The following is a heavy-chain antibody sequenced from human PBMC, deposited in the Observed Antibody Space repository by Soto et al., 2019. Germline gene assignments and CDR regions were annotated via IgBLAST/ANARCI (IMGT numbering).Heavy chain of an antibody. J-gene: IGHJ5*02. CDR3: ARHTPPLYCSSPSCHKGYWFDP. Sequence: PGESLKISWKCSGYSFTSYWIGWVRQMPGKGLEWMGIIYPGDSDTRYSPSFQGQVTISADKSISTAYLQWSSLKASDTAMYYCARHTPPLYCSSPSCHKGYWFDPWGQGTLVTVSS. D-gene: IGHD2-2*02. CDR1: GYSFTSYW. CDR2: IYPGDSDT. V-gene: IGHV5-51*01.